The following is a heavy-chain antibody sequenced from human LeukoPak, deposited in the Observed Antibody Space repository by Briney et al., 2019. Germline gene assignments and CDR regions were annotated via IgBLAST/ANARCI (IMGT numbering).Heavy chain of an antibody. CDR2: IKQDGSEK. CDR1: GFTFSSYW. V-gene: IGHV3-7*01. D-gene: IGHD3-3*01. Sequence: GGSLRLSCAASGFTFSSYWMSWVRQAPGKGLEWVANIKQDGSEKYYVDSVKGRSTISRDNAKNSLYLQMNSLRAEDTAVYYCARLREIPVFGVVTKSTSYFDYWGQGTLVTVSS. CDR3: ARLREIPVFGVVTKSTSYFDY. J-gene: IGHJ4*02.